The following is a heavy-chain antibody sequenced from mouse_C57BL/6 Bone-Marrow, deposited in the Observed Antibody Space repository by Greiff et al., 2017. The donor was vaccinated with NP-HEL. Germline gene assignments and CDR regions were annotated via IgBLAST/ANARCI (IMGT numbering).Heavy chain of an antibody. J-gene: IGHJ1*03. Sequence: QVHVKQPGAELVKPGASVKMSCKASGYTFTSYWITWVKQRPGQGLEWIGDIYPGSGSTNYNEKFKSKATLTVDTSSSTAYMQLSSLTSEDSAVYYCARRENSNFDVWGTGTTVTVSS. D-gene: IGHD2-5*01. CDR2: IYPGSGST. V-gene: IGHV1-55*01. CDR3: ARRENSNFDV. CDR1: GYTFTSYW.